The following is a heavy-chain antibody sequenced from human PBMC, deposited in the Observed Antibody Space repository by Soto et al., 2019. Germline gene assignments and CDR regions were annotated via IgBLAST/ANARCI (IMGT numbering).Heavy chain of an antibody. Sequence: ASVKVSCKASGGTFSSYAISWVRQAPGQGLEWMGGIIPIFGTANYAQKFQGRVTITADESTSTAYMELSSLRSEDTAVYYCARDVTGTLSNWFDPWGQGTLVTVSS. J-gene: IGHJ5*02. CDR3: ARDVTGTLSNWFDP. CDR1: GGTFSSYA. V-gene: IGHV1-69*13. CDR2: IIPIFGTA. D-gene: IGHD1-7*01.